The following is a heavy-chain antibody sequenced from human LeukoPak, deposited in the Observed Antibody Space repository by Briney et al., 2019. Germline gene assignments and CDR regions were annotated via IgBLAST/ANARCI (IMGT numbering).Heavy chain of an antibody. CDR2: INTNTGNP. CDR3: ARGRWDWNDAFDF. Sequence: ASVKVSCKASGYTFTTYAIHWVRQAPGQGLEWMGWINTNTGNPTYAQAFTGRFVFSLDTSVSTTYLQISGLKAEDTAVYYCARGRWDWNDAFDFWGQGTVVTVSS. V-gene: IGHV7-4-1*02. J-gene: IGHJ3*01. CDR1: GYTFTTYA. D-gene: IGHD1-1*01.